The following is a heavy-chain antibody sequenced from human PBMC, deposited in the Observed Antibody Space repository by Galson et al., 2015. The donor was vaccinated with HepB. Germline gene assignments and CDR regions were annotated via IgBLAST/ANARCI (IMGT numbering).Heavy chain of an antibody. D-gene: IGHD6-19*01. V-gene: IGHV4-59*01. Sequence: LSLTCTVSGGSISSYYWSWIRQPPGKGLEWIGYIYYSGSTNYNPSLKSRVTISVDTSKNQFSLKLSSVTAADTAVYYCARIRRGAAVAGYWYFDLWGRGTLVTVSS. CDR1: GGSISSYY. J-gene: IGHJ2*01. CDR2: IYYSGST. CDR3: ARIRRGAAVAGYWYFDL.